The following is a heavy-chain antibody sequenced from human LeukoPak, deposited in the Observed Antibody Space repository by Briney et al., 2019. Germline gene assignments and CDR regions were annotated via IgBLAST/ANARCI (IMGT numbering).Heavy chain of an antibody. V-gene: IGHV3-33*01. Sequence: GGSLRLSCAASGFSFSSYGMHWVRQAPGKGLEWVAVLWYDGTNKYYADSVKGRFTISSDNSKNTLYLQMNSLRAEDTAVYYCARDQRGFSYSKYYFDYWGQGTLVTVSS. D-gene: IGHD5-18*01. CDR1: GFSFSSYG. J-gene: IGHJ4*02. CDR3: ARDQRGFSYSKYYFDY. CDR2: LWYDGTNK.